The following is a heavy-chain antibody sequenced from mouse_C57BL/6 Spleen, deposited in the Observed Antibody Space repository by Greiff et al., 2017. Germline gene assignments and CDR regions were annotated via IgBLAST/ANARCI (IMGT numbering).Heavy chain of an antibody. CDR2: IIYDGTN. V-gene: IGHV3-6*01. CDR3: ARDYYVSSFTTWFAY. Sequence: EVKLMESGPGLVKPSQSLSLTCSVTGYSITSGYYWNWLRQFPGNKLEWMGYIIYDGTNNYNPSLKNRISITRDTSKNQFYLKLNSVTTEDTATYYCARDYYVSSFTTWFAYWGQGTLVTVAA. D-gene: IGHD1-1*01. J-gene: IGHJ3*01. CDR1: GYSITSGYY.